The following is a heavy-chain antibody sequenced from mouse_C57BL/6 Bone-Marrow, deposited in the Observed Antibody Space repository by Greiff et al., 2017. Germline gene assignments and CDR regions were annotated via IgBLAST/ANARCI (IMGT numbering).Heavy chain of an antibody. CDR1: GYTLTSYG. CDR2: MYPRSGNT. D-gene: IGHD1-1*01. J-gene: IGHJ2*01. V-gene: IGHV1-81*01. CDR3: AREIDYYYGSRGY. Sequence: LVESGAELARPGASVKLSCKASGYTLTSYGISWVKQRTGQGLEWIGEMYPRSGNTYYNEKFKGKATLTADKSSSTAYMELRSLTSEDSAVYCCAREIDYYYGSRGYWGQGTTLTVSS.